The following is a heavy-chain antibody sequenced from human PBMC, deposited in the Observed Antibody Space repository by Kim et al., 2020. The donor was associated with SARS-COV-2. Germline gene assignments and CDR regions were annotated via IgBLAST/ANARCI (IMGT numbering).Heavy chain of an antibody. D-gene: IGHD3-9*01. CDR1: GFSLITGGEG. CDR2: IYWDDDK. CDR3: AHRRPLLGKGPFTVFYRDYFDY. Sequence: SGPTLVNPTQTLTLTCTFSGFSLITGGEGVGWIRQPPEKALEWIALIYWDDDKRFSPSLKSRVTITKDTSKNQVVLTMTTMDPVDTATYYCAHRRPLLGKGPFTVFYRDYFDYWGQGTLVTVAS. J-gene: IGHJ4*02. V-gene: IGHV2-5*02.